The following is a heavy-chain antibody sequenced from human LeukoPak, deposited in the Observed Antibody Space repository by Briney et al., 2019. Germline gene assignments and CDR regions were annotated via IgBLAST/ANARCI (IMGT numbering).Heavy chain of an antibody. CDR1: GGTFSSYA. D-gene: IGHD3-10*01. CDR3: ARDRYYGSGSYYNWFDP. Sequence: SVKVSCKASGGTFSSYAISWVRQAPGQGLEWMGRIIPILGIANYAQKFQGRVTITADKSTSTAYMGLSSLRSEDTAVYYCARDRYYGSGSYYNWFDPWGQGTLVTVSS. CDR2: IIPILGIA. J-gene: IGHJ5*02. V-gene: IGHV1-69*04.